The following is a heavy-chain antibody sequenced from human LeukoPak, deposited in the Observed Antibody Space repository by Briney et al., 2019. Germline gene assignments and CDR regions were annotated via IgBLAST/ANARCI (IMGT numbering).Heavy chain of an antibody. V-gene: IGHV1-24*01. CDR2: FDPEHGET. Sequence: AASVKVSFKVSGYTLTELSMHWVRQAPGKGLEWMGGFDPEHGETIYAQKFQGRVTMTEDTSTDTAYMELSSLRSEDTAVYYCATSSIAARRPGPWFDPWGQGTLVTVSS. J-gene: IGHJ5*02. CDR3: ATSSIAARRPGPWFDP. D-gene: IGHD6-6*01. CDR1: GYTLTELS.